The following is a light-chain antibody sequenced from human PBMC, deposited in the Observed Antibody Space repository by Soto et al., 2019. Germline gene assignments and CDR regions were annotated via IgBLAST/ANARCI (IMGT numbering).Light chain of an antibody. CDR2: DAS. Sequence: DIQMTQSPSTLSAFVGDRVTITCRASQEIRNDLGWYQQKAGKAPKRLIYDASSLQSGVPSRFSGSGSGTEFTLTIISLQPEDFATYYCLQHNSYQFTFGGGTKVDIK. CDR1: QEIRND. J-gene: IGKJ4*01. V-gene: IGKV1-17*01. CDR3: LQHNSYQFT.